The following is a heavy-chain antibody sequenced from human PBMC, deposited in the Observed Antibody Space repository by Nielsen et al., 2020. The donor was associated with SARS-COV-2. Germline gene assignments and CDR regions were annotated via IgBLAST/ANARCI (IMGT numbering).Heavy chain of an antibody. CDR2: ISDSGAYT. V-gene: IGHV3-11*03. CDR3: ARKGGGYYGSGERLSYYYYGMDV. Sequence: GGSLRLSCAASGFTFSAYYMTWIRQAPGKGLEWLSYISDSGAYTNYADSVKGRFTISRDNAKNSLSLQMNSLSADDTAVYYCARKGGGYYGSGERLSYYYYGMDVWGQGTTVTVSS. J-gene: IGHJ6*02. D-gene: IGHD3-10*01. CDR1: GFTFSAYY.